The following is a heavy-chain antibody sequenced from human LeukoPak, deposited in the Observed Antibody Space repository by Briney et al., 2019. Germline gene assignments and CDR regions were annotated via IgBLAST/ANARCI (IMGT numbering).Heavy chain of an antibody. CDR3: ARGYTAWFDP. D-gene: IGHD4-11*01. CDR1: GGSSSGYY. CDR2: INHSGST. V-gene: IGHV4-34*01. Sequence: SETLSLTCAVYGGSSSGYYWSWIRQPPGKGLEWIGEINHSGSTNYNPSLKSRVTISVDTSKNQFSLKLSSVTAADTAVYYCARGYTAWFDPWGQGTLVTVSS. J-gene: IGHJ5*02.